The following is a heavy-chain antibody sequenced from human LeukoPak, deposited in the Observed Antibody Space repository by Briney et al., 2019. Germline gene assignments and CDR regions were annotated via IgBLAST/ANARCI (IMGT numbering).Heavy chain of an antibody. V-gene: IGHV3-7*01. J-gene: IGHJ6*03. CDR3: ARLGVLRYFDWLLSRYMDV. CDR1: GFTFSSYW. CDR2: IKQDGSEK. D-gene: IGHD3-9*01. Sequence: QTGGSLRLSCAASGFTFSSYWMSWVRQAPGKGLEWVANIKQDGSEKYYVDSVKGRFTISRDNAKNSLYLQMNSLGAEDTAVYYCARLGVLRYFDWLLSRYMDVWGKGTTVTISS.